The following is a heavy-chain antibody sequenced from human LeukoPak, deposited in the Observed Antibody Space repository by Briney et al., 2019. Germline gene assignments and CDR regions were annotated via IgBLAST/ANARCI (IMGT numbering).Heavy chain of an antibody. CDR3: ARVYYGAQDY. V-gene: IGHV4-39*07. CDR1: SGSIISNNDY. D-gene: IGHD3-22*01. CDR2: IHYSGST. Sequence: PSETLSLTCTVSSGSIISNNDYWGWIRQPPGKGLEWIATIHYSGSTYYNPSLKSRVTISVDTSKNQFSLKLSSVTAADTAVYYCARVYYGAQDYWGQGTLVTVSS. J-gene: IGHJ4*02.